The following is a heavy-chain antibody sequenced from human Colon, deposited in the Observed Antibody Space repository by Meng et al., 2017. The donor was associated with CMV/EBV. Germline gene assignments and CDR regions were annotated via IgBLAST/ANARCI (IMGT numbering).Heavy chain of an antibody. CDR3: TTNYYYDSSGYYYYFDY. CDR1: GFTYSNAW. Sequence: GGSLRLSCAASGFTYSNAWMSWVRQAPGKGLEWVGRIKSKTDGGTTDYAAPVKGRFTISRDDSKNTLYLQMNSLKTEDTAVYYCTTNYYYDSSGYYYYFDYWGQGTLVTVSS. J-gene: IGHJ4*02. D-gene: IGHD3-22*01. V-gene: IGHV3-15*01. CDR2: IKSKTDGGTT.